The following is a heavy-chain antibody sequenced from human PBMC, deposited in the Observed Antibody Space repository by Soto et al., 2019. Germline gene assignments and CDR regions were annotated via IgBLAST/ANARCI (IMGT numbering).Heavy chain of an antibody. CDR3: ARGAYCSGGSCYSSHFDY. J-gene: IGHJ4*02. V-gene: IGHV1-18*01. CDR2: ISANNGTT. Sequence: GASVKVSCKASGYTFSSYAISWVRQAPGQGLEWMGGISANNGTTNYAQKLQGRVTMTTDTSTSTAYMELRSLRSDDTAVYYCARGAYCSGGSCYSSHFDYWGQGTLVTVSS. CDR1: GYTFSSYA. D-gene: IGHD2-15*01.